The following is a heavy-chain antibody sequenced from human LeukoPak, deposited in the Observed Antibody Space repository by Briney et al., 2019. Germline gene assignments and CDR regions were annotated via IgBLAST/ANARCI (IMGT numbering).Heavy chain of an antibody. Sequence: GGSLRLSCAASGFTFSSYAMSWVRQAPGKGLEWVSAISGSGGSTYYADSVKGRFTISRDNSKNMLYLQMNSLRAEDTAVYYCAHVVGIAAAMDYWGQGTLVTVSS. V-gene: IGHV3-23*01. J-gene: IGHJ4*02. CDR2: ISGSGGST. CDR1: GFTFSSYA. D-gene: IGHD6-13*01. CDR3: AHVVGIAAAMDY.